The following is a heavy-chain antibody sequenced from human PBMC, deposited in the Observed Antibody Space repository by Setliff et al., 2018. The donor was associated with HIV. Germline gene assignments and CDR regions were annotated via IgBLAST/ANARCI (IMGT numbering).Heavy chain of an antibody. CDR1: GFTFSDAW. V-gene: IGHV3-15*01. J-gene: IGHJ4*02. CDR2: IKNRANGGTT. CDR3: STDLPSSGFFPDY. D-gene: IGHD6-19*01. Sequence: PGGSLRLSCAASGFTFSDAWMSWVRQAPGKGLEWVARIKNRANGGTTHYAAPVNGRFTISRDDSKNTLYLQMNSLKTEDTAVYYCSTDLPSSGFFPDYWGQGTPVTVSS.